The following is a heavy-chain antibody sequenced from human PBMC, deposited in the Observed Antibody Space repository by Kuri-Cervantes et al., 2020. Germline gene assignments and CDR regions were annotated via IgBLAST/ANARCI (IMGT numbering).Heavy chain of an antibody. Sequence: GGSLRLSCAASGFTFSSYAMSWVRQAPGKGLEWVANIKQDGSEKYYVDSVKGRFTISRDNAKNSLYLQMNSLRAEDTAVYYCARRAYYYGSGAYGMDVWGQGTTVTVSS. CDR3: ARRAYYYGSGAYGMDV. CDR1: GFTFSSYA. V-gene: IGHV3-7*01. CDR2: IKQDGSEK. D-gene: IGHD3-10*01. J-gene: IGHJ6*02.